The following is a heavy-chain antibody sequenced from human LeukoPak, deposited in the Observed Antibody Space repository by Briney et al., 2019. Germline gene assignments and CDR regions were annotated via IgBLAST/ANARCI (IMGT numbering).Heavy chain of an antibody. V-gene: IGHV4-39*01. D-gene: IGHD3-10*01. CDR2: IDYSGST. CDR3: ARPAAGGNLYFDF. CDR1: GFTFSSYW. J-gene: IGHJ4*02. Sequence: GSLRLSCAASGFTFSSYWMSWVRQAPGKGLEWIGSIDYSGSTYYNPSLKSRVTISVDTSKNQFSLKLNSVTAADTAVYHCARPAAGGNLYFDFWGQGTLVTVSS.